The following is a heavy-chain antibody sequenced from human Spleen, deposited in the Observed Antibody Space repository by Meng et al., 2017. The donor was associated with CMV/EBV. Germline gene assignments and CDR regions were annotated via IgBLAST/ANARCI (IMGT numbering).Heavy chain of an antibody. CDR2: ISSSGSTI. Sequence: GESLKISCAASGFTFSDSYMSWIRQAPGKGLEWVSYISSSGSTIYYADSVKGRFTISRDNAKNSLYLQMNSLRAEDTAVYYCARDPLAHTSCHVFDYWGQGTLVTVSS. D-gene: IGHD2-2*01. V-gene: IGHV3-11*04. J-gene: IGHJ4*02. CDR1: GFTFSDSY. CDR3: ARDPLAHTSCHVFDY.